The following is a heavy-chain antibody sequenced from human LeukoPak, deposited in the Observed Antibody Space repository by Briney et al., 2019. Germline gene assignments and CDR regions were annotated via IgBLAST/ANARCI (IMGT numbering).Heavy chain of an antibody. D-gene: IGHD7-27*01. V-gene: IGHV4-59*10. CDR3: ARTWGPTDY. CDR1: GGSFSDYD. CDR2: MYASGRT. J-gene: IGHJ4*02. Sequence: SETLSLTCAVYGGSFSDYDWSWSRQPAGQGLEWIGRMYASGRTNYNPSLKSRVTMSVDTSKNQFSLKLSSMTAADTAVYYCARTWGPTDYWGQGTLVTVSS.